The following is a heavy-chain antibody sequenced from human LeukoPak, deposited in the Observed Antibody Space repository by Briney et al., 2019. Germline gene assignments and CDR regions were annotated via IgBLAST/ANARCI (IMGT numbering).Heavy chain of an antibody. CDR2: ISWNSGSI. D-gene: IGHD5-12*01. CDR3: ATGVATINDH. V-gene: IGHV3-9*01. CDR1: GFTFDDYA. Sequence: GGSLRLSCAASGFTFDDYAMHWVRQAPGKGLEWVSGISWNSGSIGYADSVKGRCTISRDNARNSVFLQMNSLRVEDTAVYYCATGVATINDHWGQGTLVTVSS. J-gene: IGHJ5*02.